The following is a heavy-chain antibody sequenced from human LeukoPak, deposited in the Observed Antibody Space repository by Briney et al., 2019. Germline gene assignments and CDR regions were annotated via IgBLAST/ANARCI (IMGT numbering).Heavy chain of an antibody. D-gene: IGHD4-17*01. CDR3: AVTTSFLYHFDY. J-gene: IGHJ4*02. V-gene: IGHV3-30*02. CDR1: GFTFSSYA. Sequence: GGSLRLSCAASGFTFSSYAMHWVRQAPGKGLEWVAFIRYDGSNKYYADPVKGRFTISRDNSKNTLYLQMNSLRAEDTAVYYCAVTTSFLYHFDYWGQGTLVTVSS. CDR2: IRYDGSNK.